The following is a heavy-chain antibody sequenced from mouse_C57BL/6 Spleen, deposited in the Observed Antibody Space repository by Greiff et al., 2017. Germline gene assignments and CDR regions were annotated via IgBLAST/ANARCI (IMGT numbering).Heavy chain of an antibody. CDR3: ARHEGYGSSYWYFDV. CDR2: FYPGSGSI. J-gene: IGHJ1*03. Sequence: VMLVESGAELVKPGASVKLSCKASGYTFTEYTIHWVKQRSGQGLEWIGWFYPGSGSIKYNEKFKDKATLTADKSSSTVYMELSRLTSEDSAVYCCARHEGYGSSYWYFDVWGTGTTVTVSS. CDR1: GYTFTEYT. V-gene: IGHV1-62-2*01. D-gene: IGHD1-1*01.